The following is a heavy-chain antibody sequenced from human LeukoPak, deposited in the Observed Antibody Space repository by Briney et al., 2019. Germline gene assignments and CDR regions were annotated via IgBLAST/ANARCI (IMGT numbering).Heavy chain of an antibody. CDR3: ASGYNYGSHLDY. D-gene: IGHD1-1*01. J-gene: IGHJ4*02. CDR1: GVTFRAFE. CDR2: ISRSGHSA. V-gene: IGHV3-48*03. Sequence: LGGSLRLSCVASGVTFRAFEMNWGRQAPGKGLEWVSFISRSGHSASYADSVKGRFSISRDNARNSLYLEMNSLRVEDTAVYYCASGYNYGSHLDYWGQGTLVTVSS.